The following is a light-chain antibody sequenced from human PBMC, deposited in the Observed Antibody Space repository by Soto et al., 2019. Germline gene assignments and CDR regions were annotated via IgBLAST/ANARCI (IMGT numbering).Light chain of an antibody. J-gene: IGKJ2*03. CDR2: KAS. CDR1: QSIGNW. V-gene: IGKV1-5*03. CDR3: QHYNNYSG. Sequence: DIPMTQSPSPLSASVGDRVTFTCRATQSIGNWLAWYQQKPGKAPKLLIYKASNVESGVPSRFSGSGSGTEVTLTISNLQPDDFATYYYQHYNNYSGFGQGTMLEIK.